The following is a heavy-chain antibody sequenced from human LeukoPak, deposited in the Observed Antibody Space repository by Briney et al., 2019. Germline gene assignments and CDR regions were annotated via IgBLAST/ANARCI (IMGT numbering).Heavy chain of an antibody. V-gene: IGHV3-30*04. CDR1: GFTFSSYA. D-gene: IGHD6-6*01. CDR2: ISDDGSGK. CDR3: AKGSVPIIRSSYFDY. J-gene: IGHJ4*02. Sequence: GGSLRLSCAASGFTFSSYARYWVGQAPGKGLEWVAVISDDGSGKFYADSVKGRFTISRDSSKNTLYLQMHSLRAEDTAVYYCAKGSVPIIRSSYFDYWGQGNLVTVSS.